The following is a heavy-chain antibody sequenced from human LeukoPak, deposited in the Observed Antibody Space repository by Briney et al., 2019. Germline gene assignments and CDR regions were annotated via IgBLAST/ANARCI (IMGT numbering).Heavy chain of an antibody. CDR3: ARDRAYYDRSGHNY. D-gene: IGHD3-22*01. J-gene: IGHJ4*02. CDR1: GFTFSNYG. Sequence: PGGSLRLSCAASGFTFSNYGMHWVRQARGKGLEWVAVIWYDGSKTHYTDSVKGRFTISRDNSKKTLSLQMDSLRVEDTAVYYCARDRAYYDRSGHNYWGRGTLVTVSS. CDR2: IWYDGSKT. V-gene: IGHV3-33*01.